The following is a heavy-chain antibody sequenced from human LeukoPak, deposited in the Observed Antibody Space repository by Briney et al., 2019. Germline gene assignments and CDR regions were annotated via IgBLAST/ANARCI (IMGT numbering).Heavy chain of an antibody. CDR3: ARVQRTYGAEYYFDY. V-gene: IGHV4-39*07. CDR1: GGSISSCSYY. J-gene: IGHJ4*02. D-gene: IGHD4-17*01. CDR2: IYYSGST. Sequence: SETLSLTCTVSGGSISSCSYYWGWIRQPPGKGLEWIGSIYYSGSTYYNPSLKSRVTISVDTSKNQFSLKLSSVTATDTAVYYCARVQRTYGAEYYFDYWGQGTLVTVSS.